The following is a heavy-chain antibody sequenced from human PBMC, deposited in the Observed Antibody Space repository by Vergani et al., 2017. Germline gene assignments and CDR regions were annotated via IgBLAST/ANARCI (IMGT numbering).Heavy chain of an antibody. D-gene: IGHD2-2*01. Sequence: QVQLQQWGAGLLKPSETLSLTCAVYGGSFSGYYWSWIRQPPGKGLEWIGEINHSGSTNNNPSLKSRVTISVDTSKNQFSLKLSSVTAADTAVYYCASRHLIVVVPAARGGWFDPWGQGTLVTVSS. V-gene: IGHV4-34*01. CDR1: GGSFSGYY. J-gene: IGHJ5*02. CDR3: ASRHLIVVVPAARGGWFDP. CDR2: INHSGST.